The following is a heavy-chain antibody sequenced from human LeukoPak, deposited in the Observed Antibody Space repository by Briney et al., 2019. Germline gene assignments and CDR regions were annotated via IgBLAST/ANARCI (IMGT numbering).Heavy chain of an antibody. CDR3: ATLKGDYFDY. CDR1: GCSISSGYY. CDR2: IYHSGST. V-gene: IGHV4-38-2*01. J-gene: IGHJ4*02. Sequence: PSETLSLTCAVSGCSISSGYYWGWIRQPPGKGLEWIGSIYHSGSTYYNPSLKSRVTISVDTSKNQFSLKLSSVTAADTAVYYCATLKGDYFDYWGQGTLVTVSS.